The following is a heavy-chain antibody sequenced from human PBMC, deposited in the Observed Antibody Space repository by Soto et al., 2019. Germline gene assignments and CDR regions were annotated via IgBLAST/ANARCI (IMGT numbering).Heavy chain of an antibody. CDR3: ARDLAVGLVDY. D-gene: IGHD6-19*01. V-gene: IGHV1-69*04. CDR2: IIPILGIA. J-gene: IGHJ4*02. Sequence: SVKVSCKASGGTFSSYTISWVRQAPGQGLEWMGRIIPILGIANYAQKFQGRVTITADKSTSTAYMELSSLRSEDTAVYYCARDLAVGLVDYWGQGTLVTVSS. CDR1: GGTFSSYT.